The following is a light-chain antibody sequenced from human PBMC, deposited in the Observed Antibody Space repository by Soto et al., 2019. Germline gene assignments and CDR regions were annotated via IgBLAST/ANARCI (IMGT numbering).Light chain of an antibody. CDR2: GAS. Sequence: EIVLTQSPGTLSLSPGERATLSCRASQSVSSSYLAWYQQKPGQAPRLLIYGASSRATGIPDRFSGSGSGTDFTFTISILEPEDLAVYYGQQYGSSPITFGQGTRLEIK. V-gene: IGKV3-20*01. J-gene: IGKJ5*01. CDR1: QSVSSSY. CDR3: QQYGSSPIT.